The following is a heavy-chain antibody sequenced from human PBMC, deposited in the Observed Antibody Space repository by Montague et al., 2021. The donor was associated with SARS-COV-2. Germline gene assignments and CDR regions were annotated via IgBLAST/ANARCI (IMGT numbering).Heavy chain of an antibody. CDR1: GDSVSIKIVT. Sequence: CAISGDSVSIKIVTGNWSRQSTSSGREWLGRTYYRSKRYNDYAESVKGRITIDPDTSKHQFSLHLNSVTPEDTAVYYCARIPVGSKYYFDFWGQGTLVTVSS. J-gene: IGHJ4*02. V-gene: IGHV6-1*01. CDR2: TYYRSKRYN. D-gene: IGHD2-2*01. CDR3: ARIPVGSKYYFDF.